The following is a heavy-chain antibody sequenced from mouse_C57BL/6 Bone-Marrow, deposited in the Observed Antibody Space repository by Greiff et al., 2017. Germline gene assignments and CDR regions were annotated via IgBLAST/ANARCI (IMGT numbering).Heavy chain of an antibody. V-gene: IGHV1-82*01. J-gene: IGHJ1*03. CDR3: ARGCWYFDV. Sequence: QVQLQQSGPELVKPGASVKISCKASGYAFSSSWMNWVKQRPGKGLEWIGRIYPGDGDTNYNGKFKGKATLTADKSSSTAYMQLSSLTSEDSAVYFCARGCWYFDVWGTGTTVTVSS. CDR1: GYAFSSSW. CDR2: IYPGDGDT.